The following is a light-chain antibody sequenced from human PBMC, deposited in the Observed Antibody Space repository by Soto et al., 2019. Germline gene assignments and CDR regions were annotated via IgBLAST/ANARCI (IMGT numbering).Light chain of an antibody. CDR1: SYNIGANY. CDR2: DND. V-gene: IGLV1-51*01. CDR3: GAWDSSLSAGV. J-gene: IGLJ2*01. Sequence: SVLTQPPSVSAAPGQKVTISCSGSSYNIGANYVSWYQQLPGTAPKLLIYDNDKRPSGIPDRFSASKSGTSATLGITGLQTGDEADYYCGAWDSSLSAGVFGGGTQLTVL.